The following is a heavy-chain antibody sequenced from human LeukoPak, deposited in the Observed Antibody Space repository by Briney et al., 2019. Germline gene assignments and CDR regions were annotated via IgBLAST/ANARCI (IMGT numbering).Heavy chain of an antibody. Sequence: SETLSLTCTVSGGSISSGGYYWSWIRQHPGKGLEWIGYIYYSGSTYYNPSLKSRVNISIGTSKNQFSLKLSSVTAADTAVYYCARLDNWFDPWGQGTLVTVSS. CDR2: IYYSGST. D-gene: IGHD6-13*01. V-gene: IGHV4-31*03. CDR3: ARLDNWFDP. CDR1: GGSISSGGYY. J-gene: IGHJ5*02.